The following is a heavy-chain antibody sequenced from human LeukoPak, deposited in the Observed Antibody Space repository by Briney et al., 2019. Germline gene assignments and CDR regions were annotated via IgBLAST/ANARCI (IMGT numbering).Heavy chain of an antibody. D-gene: IGHD3-10*01. CDR1: GYTFTGYY. J-gene: IGHJ4*02. V-gene: IGHV1-2*02. CDR2: INPNSGGT. Sequence: GSVKVSCKASGYTFTGYYMHWVRQAPGQGLEWMGWINPNSGGTNYAQKFQGRVTMTRDTSISTAYMELSRLRSDDTAVYYCARDGITMVRGVKGADYWGQGTLVTVSS. CDR3: ARDGITMVRGVKGADY.